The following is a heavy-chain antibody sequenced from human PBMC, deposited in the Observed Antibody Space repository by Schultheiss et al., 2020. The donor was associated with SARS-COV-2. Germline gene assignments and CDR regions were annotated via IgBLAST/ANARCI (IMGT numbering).Heavy chain of an antibody. CDR3: ARDLGIAVAGTGWFDP. D-gene: IGHD6-19*01. V-gene: IGHV4-4*02. CDR2: IYHSGST. Sequence: GSLRLSCAVSGGSISSSNWWSWVRQPPGKGLEWIGEIYHSGSTNYNPSLKSRVTISVDKSKNQFSLKLSSVTAADTAVYYCARDLGIAVAGTGWFDPWGQGTLVTVSS. CDR1: GGSISSSNW. J-gene: IGHJ5*02.